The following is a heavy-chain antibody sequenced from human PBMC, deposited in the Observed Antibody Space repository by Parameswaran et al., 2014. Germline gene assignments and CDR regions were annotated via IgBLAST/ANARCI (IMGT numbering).Heavy chain of an antibody. J-gene: IGHJ4*02. Sequence: WVRQAPGQGLEWMGWISAYNGNTNYAQKLQGRVTMTTDTSTSTAYMELRSLRSDDTAVYYCARVGYSYGLGYRYYFDYWGQGTLVTVSS. CDR3: ARVGYSYGLGYRYYFDY. D-gene: IGHD5-18*01. CDR2: ISAYNGNT. V-gene: IGHV1-18*01.